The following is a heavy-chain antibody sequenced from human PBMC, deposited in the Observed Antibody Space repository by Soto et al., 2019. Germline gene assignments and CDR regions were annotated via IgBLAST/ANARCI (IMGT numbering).Heavy chain of an antibody. V-gene: IGHV1-46*01. CDR1: GYTFTSYY. CDR3: ARDKTYCYGSGSYLDYYYGMDV. J-gene: IGHJ6*02. CDR2: INPSGGST. Sequence: ASVKVSCKASGYTFTSYYMHWVRQAPGQGLEWMGIINPSGGSTSYAQKFQGRVTMTRDTSTSTVYMELSSLRSEDTAVYYCARDKTYCYGSGSYLDYYYGMDVWGQGTTVTVS. D-gene: IGHD3-10*01.